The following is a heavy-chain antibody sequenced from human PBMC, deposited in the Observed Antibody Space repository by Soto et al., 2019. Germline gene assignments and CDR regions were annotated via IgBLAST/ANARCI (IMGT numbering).Heavy chain of an antibody. D-gene: IGHD6-6*01. J-gene: IGHJ5*02. CDR2: MYYSGST. CDR3: ARVWKRGSNRSSWWFDP. V-gene: IGHV4-59*01. Sequence: SETLSLTCTVSGGSIRNNYWSWIRQPPERGLEWIAYMYYSGSTNYNPSLKSRVTTSVDTSKNQFSLRLSSVTAADTAIYYCARVWKRGSNRSSWWFDPWGQGSLVTVS. CDR1: GGSIRNNY.